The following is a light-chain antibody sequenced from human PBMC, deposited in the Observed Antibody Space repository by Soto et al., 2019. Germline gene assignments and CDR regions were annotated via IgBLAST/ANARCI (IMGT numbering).Light chain of an antibody. CDR2: DVS. Sequence: QSVLTQPASVSGSPGQSITISCTGTSSDVGGYNYVSWYQQHPGKAPKLMIYDVSNRPSGVSNRFSGSKSGNTASLTISGLQAEDEAEYYCSSYTSSSTLEIFGPGTKLTGL. CDR3: SSYTSSSTLEI. V-gene: IGLV2-14*01. CDR1: SSDVGGYNY. J-gene: IGLJ1*01.